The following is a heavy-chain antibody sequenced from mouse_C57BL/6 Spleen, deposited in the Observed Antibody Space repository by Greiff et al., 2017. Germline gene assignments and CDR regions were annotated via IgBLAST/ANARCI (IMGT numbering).Heavy chain of an antibody. Sequence: VQLQQSGPELVKPGASVKISCKASGYAFSSSWMNWVKQRPGKGLEWIGRIYPGDGDTNYNGKFKGKATLTADKSSSTAYMQLSSLTSEDSAVYFCAGYDYDGVFAYWGQGTLVTVS. CDR1: GYAFSSSW. D-gene: IGHD2-4*01. CDR2: IYPGDGDT. V-gene: IGHV1-82*01. CDR3: AGYDYDGVFAY. J-gene: IGHJ3*01.